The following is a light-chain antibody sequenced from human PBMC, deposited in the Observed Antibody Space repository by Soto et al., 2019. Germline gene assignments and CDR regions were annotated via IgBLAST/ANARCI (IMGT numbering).Light chain of an antibody. V-gene: IGLV1-40*01. CDR2: RNS. CDR1: SSNIGAGYD. J-gene: IGLJ7*01. CDR3: QSYDSSLSGAV. Sequence: QSVLTQPPSVSGAPGQRVTISCTGSSSNIGAGYDVNWYQQLPGTAPKLLIYRNSNRPSGVPDRFSGSKSGTSASLAITGLQAEDEADYYCQSYDSSLSGAVFGGGTQLTVL.